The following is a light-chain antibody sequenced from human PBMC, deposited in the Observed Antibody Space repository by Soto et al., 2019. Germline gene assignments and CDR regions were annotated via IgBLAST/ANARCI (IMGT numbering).Light chain of an antibody. CDR1: QSVLYSSNNKNY. V-gene: IGKV4-1*01. CDR3: QQYYRIPRT. CDR2: WAY. J-gene: IGKJ1*01. Sequence: DIVMTQSPDSLAVSLGERATVNCKSSQSVLYSSNNKNYLAWYQQKPGQPPKLLIYWAYTRESGVPDRFSGSGSVTDFTLTISSLQAEDVAVYYCQQYYRIPRTFGQGTKVEIK.